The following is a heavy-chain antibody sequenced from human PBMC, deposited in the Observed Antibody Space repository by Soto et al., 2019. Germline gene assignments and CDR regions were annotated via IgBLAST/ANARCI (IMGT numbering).Heavy chain of an antibody. V-gene: IGHV3-21*01. CDR3: ASQQYYYGSGSSRIFNWFDP. CDR2: ISSSSSYI. CDR1: GFTFSSYS. D-gene: IGHD3-10*01. Sequence: GGSLRLSCAASGFTFSSYSMNWVRQAPGKGLEWVSSISSSSSYIYYADSVKVRFTISRDNAKNSLYLQMNSLRAEDTAVYYCASQQYYYGSGSSRIFNWFDPWGQGTLVTVSS. J-gene: IGHJ5*02.